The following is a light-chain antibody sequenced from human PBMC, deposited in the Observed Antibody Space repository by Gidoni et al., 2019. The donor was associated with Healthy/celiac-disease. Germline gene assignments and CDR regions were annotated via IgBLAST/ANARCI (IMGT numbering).Light chain of an antibody. J-gene: IGKJ5*01. Sequence: EIVMTQSPATRSVSPGEGATLSCRASQSVSSNVAWYQQKPGQAPRLLIYGASTRATGLPARFSGSGSGTEFTLTISSLQSEDFAVYYCQQYNNWPPITFGQGTRLEIK. CDR2: GAS. CDR3: QQYNNWPPIT. CDR1: QSVSSN. V-gene: IGKV3-15*01.